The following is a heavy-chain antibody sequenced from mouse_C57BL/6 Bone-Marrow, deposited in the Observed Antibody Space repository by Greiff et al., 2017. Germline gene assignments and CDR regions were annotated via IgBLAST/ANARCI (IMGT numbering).Heavy chain of an antibody. V-gene: IGHV5-9*01. CDR3: ARSWSPLDY. J-gene: IGHJ2*01. CDR2: ISGGGGNT. CDR1: GFTFSSYT. Sequence: EVMLVESGGGLVKPGGSLKLSCAASGFTFSSYTMSWVRQTPEKRLAWVATISGGGGNTYYPDSVKGRFTISRDNAKNTLYLQMSRLRSEDTALNYGARSWSPLDYWGQGTTLTVSS. D-gene: IGHD1-1*02.